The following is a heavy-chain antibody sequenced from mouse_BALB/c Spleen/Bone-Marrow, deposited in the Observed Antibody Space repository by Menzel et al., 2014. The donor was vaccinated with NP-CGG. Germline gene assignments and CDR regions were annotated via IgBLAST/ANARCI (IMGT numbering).Heavy chain of an antibody. CDR2: IDPYYGGT. D-gene: IGHD2-4*01. Sequence: EVQLQQSGPELEKPGASVKISCKASGYSFTVYNMNWVKQSNGKSLEWIGSIDPYYGGTSYNQKFKGKATLTVDKSSSTAYMQLKNLTSEDSAVYYCTRDDSPYWYFDVWGAGTTVTVSS. CDR3: TRDDSPYWYFDV. J-gene: IGHJ1*01. V-gene: IGHV1-39*01. CDR1: GYSFTVYN.